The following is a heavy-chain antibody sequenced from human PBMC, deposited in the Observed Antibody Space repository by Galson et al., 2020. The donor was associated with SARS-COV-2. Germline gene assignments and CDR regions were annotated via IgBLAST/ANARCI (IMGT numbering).Heavy chain of an antibody. CDR3: ARDEGIRGYDYGGLYYGMDV. V-gene: IGHV3-21*01. Sequence: NSGGSLRLSCAASGFPFSTYTMNWVRLAPGKGLEWVSSISTSSSYTYYADSVKGRFSISRDNPRNSLYLQMNSLRAEDTAVNYCARDEGIRGYDYGGLYYGMDVWGQGTTVTVSS. CDR1: GFPFSTYT. J-gene: IGHJ6*02. D-gene: IGHD5-18*01. CDR2: ISTSSSYT.